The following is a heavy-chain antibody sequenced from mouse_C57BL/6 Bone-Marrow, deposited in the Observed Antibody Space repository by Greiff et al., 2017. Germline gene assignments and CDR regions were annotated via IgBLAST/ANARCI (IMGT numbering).Heavy chain of an antibody. Sequence: QVQLQQPGAELVMPGASVKLSCKASGYTFTSYWMHWVKQRPGQGLEWIGEIDPSDSYTNYNQKFKGKSTLTVDKSSSTAYMQLSSLTSEDAAVYYCARKYPYYNGGIDYWGQGTTLTVSS. CDR3: ARKYPYYNGGIDY. CDR1: GYTFTSYW. CDR2: IDPSDSYT. J-gene: IGHJ2*01. V-gene: IGHV1-69*01. D-gene: IGHD1-1*01.